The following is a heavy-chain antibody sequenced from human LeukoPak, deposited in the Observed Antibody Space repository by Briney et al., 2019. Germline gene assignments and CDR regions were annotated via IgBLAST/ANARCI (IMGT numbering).Heavy chain of an antibody. CDR3: ARRGASSGGLDY. D-gene: IGHD6-19*01. CDR2: ITGSSSTI. V-gene: IGHV3-48*01. Sequence: GGSLRLSCAASGFTVSSNYMNWVRQAPGKGLEWVSYITGSSSTIYYADSVRGRFTISRDNAKNSLYLQMNSLRAEDTAVYYCARRGASSGGLDYWGQGTLVTVSS. CDR1: GFTVSSNY. J-gene: IGHJ4*02.